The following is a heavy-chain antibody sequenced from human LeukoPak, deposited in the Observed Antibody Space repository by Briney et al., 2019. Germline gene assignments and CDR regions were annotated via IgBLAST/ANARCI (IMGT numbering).Heavy chain of an antibody. CDR3: ARQATGDYYYYYGMDV. V-gene: IGHV4-39*01. Sequence: PSETLSLTCTVSGGSISSSSYYWGWIRQPPGKGLEWIGSIYYSGSTYYNPSLKSRVTISVDTSKNQFSLKLSSVTAADTAVYYCARQATGDYYYYYGMDVWGQGTTVTVSS. CDR1: GGSISSSSYY. CDR2: IYYSGST. J-gene: IGHJ6*02. D-gene: IGHD2-21*02.